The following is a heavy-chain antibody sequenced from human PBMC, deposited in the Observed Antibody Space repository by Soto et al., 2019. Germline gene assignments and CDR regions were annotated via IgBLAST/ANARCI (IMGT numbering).Heavy chain of an antibody. CDR3: ARDRARGNLQDY. J-gene: IGHJ4*02. Sequence: ASVKVSCKASGYTFTSYYMHWVRQAPGQGLEWMGIINPSGGSTSYAQKFQGRVTMTRDTSTSTVYMELSGLRSEDTAVYYCARDRARGNLQDYWGQGTLVTVSS. CDR1: GYTFTSYY. CDR2: INPSGGST. D-gene: IGHD3-10*01. V-gene: IGHV1-46*03.